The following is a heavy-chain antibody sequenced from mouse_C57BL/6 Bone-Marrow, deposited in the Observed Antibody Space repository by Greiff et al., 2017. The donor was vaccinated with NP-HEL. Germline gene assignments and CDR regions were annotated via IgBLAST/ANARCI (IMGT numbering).Heavy chain of an antibody. CDR3: ARDYDYDGGDY. V-gene: IGHV1-42*01. D-gene: IGHD2-4*01. CDR1: GYSFTGYY. Sequence: EVQLQQSGPELVKPGASVKISCKASGYSFTGYYMNWVKQSPEKSLEWIGEINPSTGGTTYNQKFKAKATLTEDKSSSTAYMPLKSLTSEDSAVYYCARDYDYDGGDYWGQGTTLTVSS. J-gene: IGHJ2*01. CDR2: INPSTGGT.